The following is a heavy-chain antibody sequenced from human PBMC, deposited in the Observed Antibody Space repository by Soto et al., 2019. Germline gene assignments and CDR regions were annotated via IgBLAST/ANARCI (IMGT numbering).Heavy chain of an antibody. V-gene: IGHV3-30-3*01. Sequence: QVQLVESGGGVVQPGRSLRLSCVASGFTFSSYAMHWVRQAPGEGLEWVAVTSYDGSNEYYTDSVKGRFTISRDNSKNTLYLQMNSMRPEDTAVYYCGRDRAITIFGVVSRHYYGMDVWGQGTTVTVSS. CDR1: GFTFSSYA. J-gene: IGHJ6*02. CDR3: GRDRAITIFGVVSRHYYGMDV. D-gene: IGHD3-3*01. CDR2: TSYDGSNE.